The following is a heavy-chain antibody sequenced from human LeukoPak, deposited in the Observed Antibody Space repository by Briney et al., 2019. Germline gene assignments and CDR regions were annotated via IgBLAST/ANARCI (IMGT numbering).Heavy chain of an antibody. V-gene: IGHV1-46*01. CDR2: INPSGSSA. J-gene: IGHJ4*02. CDR3: ARGLTDIDFDY. CDR1: GYSFTSYY. Sequence: ASVKVSCKASGYSFTSYYMHWVRQASGQGLEWMGFINPSGSSAAYAQKFQGRVTITRNTSISTAYMELSSLRSEDTAVYYCARGLTDIDFDYWGQGTLVTVSS.